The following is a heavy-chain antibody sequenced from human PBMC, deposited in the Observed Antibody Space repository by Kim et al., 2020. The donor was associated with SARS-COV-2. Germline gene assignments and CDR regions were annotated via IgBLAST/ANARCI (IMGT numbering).Heavy chain of an antibody. CDR3: AKAHSNEGRDYDYYYGMDV. CDR1: GFTFSSYA. D-gene: IGHD4-4*01. J-gene: IGHJ6*02. V-gene: IGHV3-23*01. Sequence: GGSLRLSCAASGFTFSSYAMSWVRQAPGKGLEWVSAISGSGGSTYYADSVKGRFTISRDNSKNTLYLQMNSLRAEDTAVYYCAKAHSNEGRDYDYYYGMDVWGQGTTVTVSS. CDR2: ISGSGGST.